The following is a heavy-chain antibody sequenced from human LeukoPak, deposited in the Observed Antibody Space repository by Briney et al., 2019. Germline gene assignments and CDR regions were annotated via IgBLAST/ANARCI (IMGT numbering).Heavy chain of an antibody. CDR3: ARDEPLRDVIVVVTAGYYYYGMDV. Sequence: SVKVSCKASGGTFSSYAISWVRQAPGQGLEWMGRIIPILGIANYAQKFQGRVTITADKSTSTAYMELSSLRSEDTAVYYCARDEPLRDVIVVVTAGYYYYGMDVWGQGTTVTVSS. CDR1: GGTFSSYA. V-gene: IGHV1-69*04. J-gene: IGHJ6*02. CDR2: IIPILGIA. D-gene: IGHD2-21*02.